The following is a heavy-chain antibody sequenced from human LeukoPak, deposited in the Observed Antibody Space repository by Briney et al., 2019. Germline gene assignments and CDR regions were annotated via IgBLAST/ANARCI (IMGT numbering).Heavy chain of an antibody. CDR1: GFTFSTYA. V-gene: IGHV3-30*09. CDR2: LSYDGSNK. D-gene: IGHD6-19*01. J-gene: IGHJ4*02. CDR3: AMGGQKSIAVTV. Sequence: GGSLRLSCAASGFTFSTYAMHWVRQAPGKGLEWVAVLSYDGSNKYYADSVKGRFAISRDNSKNTLYLQMNSLRAEDTAVYYCAMGGQKSIAVTVWGQEPWSPSPQ.